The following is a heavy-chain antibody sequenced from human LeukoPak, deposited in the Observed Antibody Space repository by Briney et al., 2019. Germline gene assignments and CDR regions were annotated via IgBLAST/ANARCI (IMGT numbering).Heavy chain of an antibody. V-gene: IGHV4-34*01. CDR3: ARGGYSGYDFWFDP. J-gene: IGHJ5*02. CDR2: INHSGST. CDR1: GGSFSGYY. Sequence: KPSETLSLTCAVYGGSFSGYYWSWIRQPPGKGLEWIGEINHSGSTNYNPSLKSRVTISLDTSKNQFSLKLSSVTAADTAVYYCARGGYSGYDFWFDPWGQGTLVTVSS. D-gene: IGHD5-12*01.